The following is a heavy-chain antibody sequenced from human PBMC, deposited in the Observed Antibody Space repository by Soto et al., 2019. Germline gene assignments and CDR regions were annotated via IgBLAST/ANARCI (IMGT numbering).Heavy chain of an antibody. D-gene: IGHD3-10*01. Sequence: QLLQSGGGLVQPGGSLTLSCAASGFTFGTTDMSWVRQAPGEGLEWVSTIDGSGGRTHDPDSLKGRFTISRDTSRNQVYLQMSSLRGDDTALYYCVKNSGWFNTWGQGALVTVSS. V-gene: IGHV3-23*01. CDR3: VKNSGWFNT. J-gene: IGHJ5*02. CDR1: GFTFGTTD. CDR2: IDGSGGRT.